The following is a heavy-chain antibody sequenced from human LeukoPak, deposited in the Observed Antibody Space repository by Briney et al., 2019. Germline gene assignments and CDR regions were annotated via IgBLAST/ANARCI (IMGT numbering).Heavy chain of an antibody. J-gene: IGHJ4*02. Sequence: PSETLSLTCAVSGGSINNYFSTWIRQPAGRGLEWIGRIYSTGSTNYNPSFRGRVTMSVDTTKNQFSLNLMSVTAADTAVYYCAGPRPPRFDYWGQGALVTVSS. V-gene: IGHV4-4*07. CDR2: IYSTGST. CDR1: GGSINNYF. CDR3: AGPRPPRFDY.